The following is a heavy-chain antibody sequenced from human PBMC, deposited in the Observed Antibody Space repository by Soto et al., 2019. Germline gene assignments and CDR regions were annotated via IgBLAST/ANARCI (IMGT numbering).Heavy chain of an antibody. CDR3: AKDLTTVTFTFDY. CDR1: LFTFSSYA. CDR2: ISGSVGST. J-gene: IGHJ4*02. V-gene: IGHV3-23*01. Sequence: PVRPLRVSWTASLFTFSSYARSWVLQSPGKGLEWVSAISGSVGSTYYADSVKGRFTISRDNSKNTLYLQMNSLRAEDTAVYYCAKDLTTVTFTFDYWGQGTLVTVSS. D-gene: IGHD4-17*01.